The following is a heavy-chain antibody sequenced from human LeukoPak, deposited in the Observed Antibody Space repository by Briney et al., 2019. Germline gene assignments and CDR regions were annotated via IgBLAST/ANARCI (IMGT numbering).Heavy chain of an antibody. CDR3: ARDHQAHYDFWSGYSAGFDY. CDR1: GFTFSSYW. V-gene: IGHV3-74*01. J-gene: IGHJ4*02. D-gene: IGHD3-3*01. Sequence: GGSLRLSCAASGFTFSSYWMHWVRQAPGKGLVWVSRINSDGSSTSYADSVKGRFTISRDNAKNTLYLQMNSRRAEDTAVYYCARDHQAHYDFWSGYSAGFDYWGQGTLVTVSS. CDR2: INSDGSST.